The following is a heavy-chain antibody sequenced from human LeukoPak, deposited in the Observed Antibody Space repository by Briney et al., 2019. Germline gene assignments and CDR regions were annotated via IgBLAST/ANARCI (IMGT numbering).Heavy chain of an antibody. V-gene: IGHV3-74*01. Sequence: GGSLRLSCIASGFXLIDYWMHWVRQAPGEGLVWVSRINRDGRSAGYADFVKGRFTISRDNAKNTLSMQMDNLRVEDTAIYYCARGKRGFGDPYSFFDYWGQGALVTVSS. CDR2: INRDGRSA. D-gene: IGHD4-17*01. J-gene: IGHJ4*02. CDR3: ARGKRGFGDPYSFFDY. CDR1: GFXLIDYW.